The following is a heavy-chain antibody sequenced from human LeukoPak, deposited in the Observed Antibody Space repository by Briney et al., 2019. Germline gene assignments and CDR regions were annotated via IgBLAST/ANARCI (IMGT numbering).Heavy chain of an antibody. J-gene: IGHJ5*02. CDR2: IYYSGST. D-gene: IGHD6-6*01. CDR1: GGSISSSSYH. Sequence: SETLSLTCTVSGGSISSSSYHWGWIRQPPGKGLEWIGSIYYSGSTYHNPSLKSRVTISVDTSKNQFSLKLSSVTAADTAVYYCARYSSSSVGWFDPWGQGTLVTVSS. V-gene: IGHV4-39*07. CDR3: ARYSSSSVGWFDP.